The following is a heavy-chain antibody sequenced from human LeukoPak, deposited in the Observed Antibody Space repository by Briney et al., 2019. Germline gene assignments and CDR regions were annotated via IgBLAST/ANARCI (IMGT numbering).Heavy chain of an antibody. Sequence: GGSLRLPCAASGFTFSSYATTWVRQAPGKGLEWVSSISGSGGTTYYADSVKGRFTISRDNSKNTLYLQMNSLRAEDTAVYYCAKDGRGSGSYYYFDYWGQGTLVTVSP. V-gene: IGHV3-23*01. CDR3: AKDGRGSGSYYYFDY. CDR1: GFTFSSYA. CDR2: ISGSGGTT. D-gene: IGHD3-10*01. J-gene: IGHJ4*02.